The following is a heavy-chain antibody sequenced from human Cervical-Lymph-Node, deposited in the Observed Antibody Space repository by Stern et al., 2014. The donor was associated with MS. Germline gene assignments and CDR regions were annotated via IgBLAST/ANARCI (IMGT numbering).Heavy chain of an antibody. CDR1: GFTFADHA. Sequence: DVQLVESGGGLVQPGRSLRLSCAASGFTFADHAMHWVRQAPGKGLEWVSGINWSGGNTVYADVVEGRFTISRDNAKNSLYLQINSLRVEDTAFYYCAKDINDYWSGPADYWGQGTLVTVSS. V-gene: IGHV3-9*01. D-gene: IGHD3-3*01. CDR3: AKDINDYWSGPADY. CDR2: INWSGGNT. J-gene: IGHJ4*02.